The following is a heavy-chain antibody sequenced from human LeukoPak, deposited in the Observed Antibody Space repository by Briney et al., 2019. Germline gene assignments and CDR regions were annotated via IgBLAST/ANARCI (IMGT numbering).Heavy chain of an antibody. Sequence: PSETLSLTCAVSGYSITSGYYWGWIRQPPGKGLEWIGTMYHSGGSFYSPSLKSRVTISVDTSKNQFSLKLTYVTAADTAVYYCARHDYSTGCFDPWGQGTLVTVSS. CDR1: GYSITSGYY. D-gene: IGHD4-11*01. CDR3: ARHDYSTGCFDP. V-gene: IGHV4-38-2*01. CDR2: MYHSGGS. J-gene: IGHJ5*02.